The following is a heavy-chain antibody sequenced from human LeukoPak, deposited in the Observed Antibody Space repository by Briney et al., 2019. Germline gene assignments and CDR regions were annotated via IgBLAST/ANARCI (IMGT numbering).Heavy chain of an antibody. CDR2: ISAGGGST. D-gene: IGHD3-10*01. CDR3: ARGGGLLWLGEFPNCFDT. Sequence: GGSLRLSCAASGSTFSSYAMSWVRQAPGKGLEYVSTISAGGGSTFYADSMKGRSTISRDNSRSTVYLQMNSLRVEDTAVYYCARGGGLLWLGEFPNCFDTWGQGTLATVSS. J-gene: IGHJ5*02. V-gene: IGHV3-23*01. CDR1: GSTFSSYA.